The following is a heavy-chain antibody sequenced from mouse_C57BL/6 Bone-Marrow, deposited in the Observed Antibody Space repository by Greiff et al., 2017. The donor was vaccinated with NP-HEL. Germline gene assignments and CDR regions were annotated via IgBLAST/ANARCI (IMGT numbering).Heavy chain of an antibody. CDR2: IYPRSGNT. CDR3: ARENYINSFAY. CDR1: GYTFTSYG. J-gene: IGHJ3*01. D-gene: IGHD2-5*01. Sequence: VQLQQSGAELARPGASVKLSCKASGYTFTSYGISWVKQRTGQGLEWIGEIYPRSGNTYYNEQFKGKATLTADKSSSTAYMELRSLTSEDSAVYFCARENYINSFAYWGQGTLVTVSA. V-gene: IGHV1-81*01.